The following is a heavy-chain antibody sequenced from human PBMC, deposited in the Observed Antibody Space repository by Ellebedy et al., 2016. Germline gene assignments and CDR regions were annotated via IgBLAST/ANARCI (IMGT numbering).Heavy chain of an antibody. CDR3: TTDQRYGDPVWFDP. CDR1: GFTVSSNY. V-gene: IGHV3-15*01. CDR2: IKSKTDGGTT. Sequence: GESLKISCAASGFTVSSNYMSWVRQAPGKGLEWVGRIKSKTDGGTTDYAAPVKGRFTISRDDSKNTLYLQMNSLKTEDTAVYYCTTDQRYGDPVWFDPWGQGTLVTVSS. J-gene: IGHJ5*02. D-gene: IGHD4-17*01.